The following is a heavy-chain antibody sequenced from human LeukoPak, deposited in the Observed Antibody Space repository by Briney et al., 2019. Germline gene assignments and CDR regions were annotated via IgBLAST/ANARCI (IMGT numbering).Heavy chain of an antibody. V-gene: IGHV4-39*07. D-gene: IGHD2-2*01. CDR3: ARDPILEYCSSTSCLFDY. CDR2: IYYSGST. CDR1: GGSISSSSYY. J-gene: IGHJ4*02. Sequence: SETLSLTCTVSGGSISSSSYYWGWIRQPPGKGLEWIGSIYYSGSTYYNPSLKSRVTISVDTSKNQFSLKLSSVTAADTAVYYCARDPILEYCSSTSCLFDYWGQGTLVTVSS.